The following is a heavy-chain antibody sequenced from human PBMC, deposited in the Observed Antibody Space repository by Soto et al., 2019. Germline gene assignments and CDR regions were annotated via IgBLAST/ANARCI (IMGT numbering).Heavy chain of an antibody. J-gene: IGHJ5*02. Sequence: PSETLSLTCTASGGSISSSSYYWGWIRQPPGKGLEWIGSIYYSGSTYYNPSLKSRVTISVDTSKNQFSLKLSSVTAADTAVYYCARSLITMVPEAAWGQGTLVT. V-gene: IGHV4-39*01. CDR3: ARSLITMVPEAA. CDR2: IYYSGST. D-gene: IGHD3-10*01. CDR1: GGSISSSSYY.